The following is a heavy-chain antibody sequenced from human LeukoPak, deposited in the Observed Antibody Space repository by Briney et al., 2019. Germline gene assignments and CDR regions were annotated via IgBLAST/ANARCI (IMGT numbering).Heavy chain of an antibody. D-gene: IGHD6-19*01. CDR1: GGSISSSSYY. CDR2: IYYSGST. Sequence: SETLSLTCTVSGGSISSSSYYWGWIRQPPGKGLEWIGSIYYSGSTYYNPSLKSRVTISVDTSKNQFSLKLSSVTAADTAVYYCARFPGISVAGTFLGDYWGQGTLVTVSS. J-gene: IGHJ4*02. CDR3: ARFPGISVAGTFLGDY. V-gene: IGHV4-39*01.